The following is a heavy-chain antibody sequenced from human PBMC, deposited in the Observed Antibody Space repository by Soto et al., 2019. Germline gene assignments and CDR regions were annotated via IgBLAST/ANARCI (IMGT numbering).Heavy chain of an antibody. CDR2: INHSGST. CDR3: VRDGTKTLRVWFDP. D-gene: IGHD1-1*01. Sequence: SETLSLTCAVYGGSFSGYYRTWILQPPGKGLEWIGEINHSGSTNYNPSLKSRVTISVDTSKNQFSLRLASVTAADTAVYYGVRDGTKTLRVWFDPWARGMSVTVSS. J-gene: IGHJ5*02. CDR1: GGSFSGYY. V-gene: IGHV4-34*06.